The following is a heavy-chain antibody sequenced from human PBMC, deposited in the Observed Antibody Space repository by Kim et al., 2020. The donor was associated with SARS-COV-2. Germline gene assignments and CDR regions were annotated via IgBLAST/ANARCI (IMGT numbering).Heavy chain of an antibody. CDR2: INHSGST. CDR1: GGSFSGYY. CDR3: ARTYYYYGMDV. J-gene: IGHJ6*02. Sequence: SETLSLTCAVYGGSFSGYYWSWIRQPPGKGLEWIGEINHSGSTNYNPSLKSRVTISVDTSKNQFSLKLSSVTAADTAVYYCARTYYYYGMDVWGQGTTVTVSS. V-gene: IGHV4-34*01.